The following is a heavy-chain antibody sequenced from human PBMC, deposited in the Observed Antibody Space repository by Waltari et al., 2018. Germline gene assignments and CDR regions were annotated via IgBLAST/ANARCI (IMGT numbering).Heavy chain of an antibody. CDR3: ARGPWTIAARVGFDY. V-gene: IGHV4-34*01. CDR1: GGSFSGYY. CDR2: INHSGST. J-gene: IGHJ4*02. Sequence: QVQLQQWGAGLLKPSETLSLTCAVYGGSFSGYYWSWIRQPPGKGLEWIGEINHSGSTNYNPSLKSRVTISVDMSKNQLSLKLSSVTAADTAVYYCARGPWTIAARVGFDYWGQGTLVTVSS. D-gene: IGHD6-13*01.